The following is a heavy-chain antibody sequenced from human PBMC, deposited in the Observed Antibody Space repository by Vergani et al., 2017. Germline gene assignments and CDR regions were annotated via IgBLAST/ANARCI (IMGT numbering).Heavy chain of an antibody. CDR2: INTNTGNP. V-gene: IGHV7-4-1*01. J-gene: IGHJ4*02. CDR3: ARTPLLWFGEPSNLIDY. CDR1: GYTFTSYA. Sequence: QVQLVQSGSELKXPGASVKVSCKASGYTFTSYAMNWVRQAPGQGLEGMGWINTNTGNPTYAQGFTGRFVFSMDTSVSTAYLQICSLKAEDTAVYYCARTPLLWFGEPSNLIDYWGQGTLVTVSS. D-gene: IGHD3-10*01.